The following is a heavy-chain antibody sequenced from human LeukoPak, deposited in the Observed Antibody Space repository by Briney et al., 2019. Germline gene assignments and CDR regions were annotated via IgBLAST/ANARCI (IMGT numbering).Heavy chain of an antibody. CDR3: ARWDSSSWVWDY. CDR1: GGTFSSYA. D-gene: IGHD6-6*01. CDR2: IIPIFGTA. V-gene: IGHV1-69*13. J-gene: IGHJ4*02. Sequence: SVKVSCKASGGTFSSYAISWVRQAPGQGLEWMGGIIPIFGTANYAQKFQGRVTITADESTSTAYMELSSLRSGDTAVYYCARWDSSSWVWDYWGQGTLVTVSS.